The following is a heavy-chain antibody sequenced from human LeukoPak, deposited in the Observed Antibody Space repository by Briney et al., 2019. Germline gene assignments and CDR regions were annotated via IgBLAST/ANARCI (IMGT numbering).Heavy chain of an antibody. Sequence: SETLSLTCTVSGGSISSDSYYWGWIRQTPGKGLEWIGTIFYSGTTYYNPSLKRRATISVDRSKNQFSLRLSSVTAADTAFYCCARQEDVRVTLIRGMTMTPPYFDPWGQGTLVTVSS. V-gene: IGHV4-39*01. J-gene: IGHJ5*02. CDR2: IFYSGTT. CDR3: ARQEDVRVTLIRGMTMTPPYFDP. D-gene: IGHD4/OR15-4a*01. CDR1: GGSISSDSYY.